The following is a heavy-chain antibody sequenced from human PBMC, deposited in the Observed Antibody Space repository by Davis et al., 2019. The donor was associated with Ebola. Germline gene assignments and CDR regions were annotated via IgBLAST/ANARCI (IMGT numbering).Heavy chain of an antibody. CDR3: SRASSSSLPDDY. CDR2: IYYSGST. D-gene: IGHD6-6*01. J-gene: IGHJ4*02. Sequence: PSETLSLTCAVSAGSISRDEWRCIRQPQGKGLEWIGYIYYSGSTNYNPSLKSRVTISVDTSKNQFSLKLSSVTAADTAVYYGSRASSSSLPDDYWGQGTLVTVSS. V-gene: IGHV4-59*01. CDR1: AGSISRDE.